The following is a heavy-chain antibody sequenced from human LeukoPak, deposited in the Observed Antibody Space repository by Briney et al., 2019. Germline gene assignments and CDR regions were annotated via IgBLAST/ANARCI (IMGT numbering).Heavy chain of an antibody. V-gene: IGHV3-7*03. CDR2: KKRDRREK. CDR1: EFTLSDYW. CDR3: ARDGGYCSGGSCYSTH. D-gene: IGHD2-15*01. J-gene: IGHJ4*02. Sequence: GGALRLSCAASEFTLSDYWMSWVRQAPGKGVEWVANKKRDRREKKYVDCERGRFIIPRDNAKDSLYLQMNCLRAEDTAVYSCARDGGYCSGGSCYSTHWGQGTLVTVSS.